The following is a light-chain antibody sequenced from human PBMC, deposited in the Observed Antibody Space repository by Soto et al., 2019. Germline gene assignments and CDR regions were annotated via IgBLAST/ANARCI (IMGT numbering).Light chain of an antibody. Sequence: EIVLTQSPATLSLSPGERATLSCRASQSVSSYLAWYQQKPGQAPRLLIYDASNRATGIPARFSGSGSGTDFTLTISSLEPEDFAVYYCQQRSNWTPRLTFGGGTKVEIK. J-gene: IGKJ4*01. V-gene: IGKV3-11*01. CDR2: DAS. CDR3: QQRSNWTPRLT. CDR1: QSVSSY.